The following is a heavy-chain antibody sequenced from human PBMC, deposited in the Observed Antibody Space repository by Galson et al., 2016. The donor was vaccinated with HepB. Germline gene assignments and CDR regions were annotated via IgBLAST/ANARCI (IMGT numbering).Heavy chain of an antibody. D-gene: IGHD2-2*01. V-gene: IGHV4-4*02. CDR3: ARWATLLWGASFDP. J-gene: IGHJ5*02. CDR1: GVSISSSNW. Sequence: SETLSLTCGVSGVSISSSNWWSWIRQPPGKGLEWIGDIYHSGNTNYNPSLKSRVTMSVDKSKNRFSLELASVTAADTAVYYCARWATLLWGASFDPWGQGTLVTVSS. CDR2: IYHSGNT.